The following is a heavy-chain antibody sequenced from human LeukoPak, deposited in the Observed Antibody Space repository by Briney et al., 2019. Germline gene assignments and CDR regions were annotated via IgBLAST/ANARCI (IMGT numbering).Heavy chain of an antibody. CDR1: GGSISSSSYY. CDR2: IYYSGST. J-gene: IGHJ2*01. CDR3: ARTPVWGSGSYFDL. V-gene: IGHV4-39*01. D-gene: IGHD3-10*01. Sequence: SETLSLTCTVSGGSISSSSYYWGWIRQPPGKGLEWIESIYYSGSTYYNPSLKSRVTISVDTSKNQFSLKLSSVTAADTAVYYCARTPVWGSGSYFDLWGRGTLVTVSS.